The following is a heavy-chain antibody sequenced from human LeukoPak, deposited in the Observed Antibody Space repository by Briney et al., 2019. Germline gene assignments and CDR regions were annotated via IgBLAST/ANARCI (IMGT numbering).Heavy chain of an antibody. J-gene: IGHJ4*02. CDR3: ASLTVTRTSTPFFDY. V-gene: IGHV3-74*01. CDR1: GFTFSSYW. D-gene: IGHD4-11*01. Sequence: GGSLRLSCAASGFTFSSYWMHWVRQAPEKGQVWVSRINSDGSSTSYADSVKGRFTISRDNAKNTLYLQMNSLRAEDTAVYYCASLTVTRTSTPFFDYWGQGTLVTVSS. CDR2: INSDGSST.